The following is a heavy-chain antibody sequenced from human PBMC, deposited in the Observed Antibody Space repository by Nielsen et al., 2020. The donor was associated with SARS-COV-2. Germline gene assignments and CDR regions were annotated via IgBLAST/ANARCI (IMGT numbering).Heavy chain of an antibody. J-gene: IGHJ6*02. D-gene: IGHD5-12*01. CDR2: INPSGGST. CDR3: ARDPKIVATNYYYYYGMDV. CDR1: GYTCTSYY. Sequence: ASVKVSCKASGYTCTSYYMHWVRQAHGQGLEWIGIINPSGGSTSYAQKFQGIVTLTRDTSTSTVYMELSSLRSKDTVVYYCARDPKIVATNYYYYYGMDVWVQGTTVTVSS. V-gene: IGHV1-46*01.